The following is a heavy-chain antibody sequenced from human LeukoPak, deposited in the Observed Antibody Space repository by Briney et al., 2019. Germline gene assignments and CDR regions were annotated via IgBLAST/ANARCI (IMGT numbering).Heavy chain of an antibody. V-gene: IGHV1-18*01. CDR2: ISAYNGNT. CDR3: ARDLGHGGNSWFDP. J-gene: IGHJ5*02. D-gene: IGHD4-23*01. Sequence: EASVKVSCKASGYTFTSYGISWVRQAPGQGLEWMGWISAYNGNTNYAQKLQGRVTMTTDTSTSTAYMELRSLRSDDTAVYYCARDLGHGGNSWFDPWGQGTLVTVSS. CDR1: GYTFTSYG.